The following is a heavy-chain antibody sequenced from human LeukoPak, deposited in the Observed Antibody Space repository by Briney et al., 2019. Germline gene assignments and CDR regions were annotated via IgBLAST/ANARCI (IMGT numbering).Heavy chain of an antibody. Sequence: GGSLRLSCAASGFTFSSYAMTWVRQAPGKGLEWVSAISGNGGSTNYADSVKGRFTISRDDSKNTLYLQVNSLRAEDTAVYYCAKYRSAWSFDYWGQGTLVTVSS. CDR2: ISGNGGST. CDR3: AKYRSAWSFDY. CDR1: GFTFSSYA. D-gene: IGHD6-13*01. J-gene: IGHJ4*02. V-gene: IGHV3-23*01.